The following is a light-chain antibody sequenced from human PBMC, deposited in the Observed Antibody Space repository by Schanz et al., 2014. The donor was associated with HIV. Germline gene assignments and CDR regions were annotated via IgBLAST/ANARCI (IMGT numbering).Light chain of an antibody. V-gene: IGLV2-14*02. J-gene: IGLJ2*01. CDR1: RNDVGTYNL. CDR2: DVN. Sequence: QSALTQPASVSGSPGQSITISCTGTRNDVGTYNLVSWYQQHPGKAPQLMIYDVNSRPSGVSARFSGSKSANTASLTISGLQPEDEADYYCSSYAGSNNLVFGGGTKLTVL. CDR3: SSYAGSNNLV.